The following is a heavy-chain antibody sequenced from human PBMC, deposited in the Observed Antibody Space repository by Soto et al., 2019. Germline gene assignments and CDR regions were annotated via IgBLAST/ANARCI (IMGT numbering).Heavy chain of an antibody. J-gene: IGHJ6*02. CDR3: ASDQAARYYDFWSGYYGGVHNYYYGMDV. CDR1: GFTFSSYW. CDR2: IKQDGSEK. Sequence: GGSLRLSCAASGFTFSSYWMSWVRQAPGKGLEWVANIKQDGSEKYYVDSVKGRFTISRDNAKNSLYLQMNSLRAEDTAVYYCASDQAARYYDFWSGYYGGVHNYYYGMDVWGQGTTVTVSS. V-gene: IGHV3-7*01. D-gene: IGHD3-3*01.